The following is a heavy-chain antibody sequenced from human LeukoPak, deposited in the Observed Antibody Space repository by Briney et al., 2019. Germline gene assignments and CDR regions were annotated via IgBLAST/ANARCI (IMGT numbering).Heavy chain of an antibody. CDR2: IIPIFGTA. D-gene: IGHD2-2*01. CDR3: ATWPPGYCSGISCQFG. V-gene: IGHV1-69*05. Sequence: SVKVSCKASGGTFSSYAISWVRQAPGQGLEWMGGIIPIFGTANYAQKFQGRVTITTDESTSTAYMELSSLRSEDTAVYYCATWPPGYCSGISCQFGWGQGTMVTVSS. J-gene: IGHJ3*01. CDR1: GGTFSSYA.